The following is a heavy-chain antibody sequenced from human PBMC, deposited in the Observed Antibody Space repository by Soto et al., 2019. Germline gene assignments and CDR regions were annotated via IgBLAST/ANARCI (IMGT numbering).Heavy chain of an antibody. V-gene: IGHV3-48*01. Sequence: EVQLVESGGGLVQPGGSLRLSCATSGFILSDCAMNWVRQAPGKGLEWVSYISSSSSVIDYAGSVKGRFTVSRDNASNSLYLQMNSLRAEDTAVYYCARDLSWGSNWYYYMDVWGKGTTVTVSS. CDR3: ARDLSWGSNWYYYMDV. J-gene: IGHJ6*03. CDR2: ISSSSSVI. D-gene: IGHD7-27*01. CDR1: GFILSDCA.